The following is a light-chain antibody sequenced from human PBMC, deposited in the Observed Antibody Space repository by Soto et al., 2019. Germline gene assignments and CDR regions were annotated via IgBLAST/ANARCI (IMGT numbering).Light chain of an antibody. Sequence: QTVVTQSPSASASLGASVKLTCTLSSGHSNYAIAWHQQQPEKGPRYLMKLNSDGSHSKGDGIPDRFSGSSSGAERYLTISNLQSEDEADYYCQSWGTGPWVFGGGTKLTVL. CDR3: QSWGTGPWV. J-gene: IGLJ3*02. CDR1: SGHSNYA. CDR2: LNSDGSH. V-gene: IGLV4-69*01.